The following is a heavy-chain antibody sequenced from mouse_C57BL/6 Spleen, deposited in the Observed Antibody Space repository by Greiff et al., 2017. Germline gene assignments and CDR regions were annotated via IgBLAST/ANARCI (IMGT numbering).Heavy chain of an antibody. CDR2: ISDGGSYT. CDR3: ARTYDGYYPSWFAY. Sequence: EVKLMESGGGLVKPGGSLKLSCAASGFTFSSYAMSLVRQTPEKRLEWVATISDGGSYTYYPDNVKGRFTISRDNAKNNRLLHMSQLKSEDTAMYYCARTYDGYYPSWFAYWGQGTLVTVSA. J-gene: IGHJ3*01. D-gene: IGHD2-3*01. CDR1: GFTFSSYA. V-gene: IGHV5-4*03.